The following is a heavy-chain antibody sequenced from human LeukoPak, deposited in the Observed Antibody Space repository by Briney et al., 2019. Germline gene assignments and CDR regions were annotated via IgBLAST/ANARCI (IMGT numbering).Heavy chain of an antibody. D-gene: IGHD2-21*01. CDR3: ARGLWRGGELFLGFDY. Sequence: GGSLRLSCAASGFTFSSYWMSWVSQAPGKGMEWVANIKQDESEKYYVDSVKGRFTISRDNAKNSLYLQMNSLRAEDTAVYYCARGLWRGGELFLGFDYWGQGTLVTVSS. CDR1: GFTFSSYW. CDR2: IKQDESEK. V-gene: IGHV3-7*01. J-gene: IGHJ4*02.